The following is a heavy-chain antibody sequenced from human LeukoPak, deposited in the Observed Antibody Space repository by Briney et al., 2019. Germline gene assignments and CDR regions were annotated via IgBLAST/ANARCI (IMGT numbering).Heavy chain of an antibody. CDR1: GFTFSSNW. CDR3: ASLDILSI. J-gene: IGHJ3*02. CDR2: IKEDGSEK. V-gene: IGHV3-7*01. D-gene: IGHD3-9*01. Sequence: GGSLRLSCAASGFTFSSNWMSWVRQAPGKGLEWVANIKEDGSEKYYVDSVKGRFTISRDNAKNSLYLQMNSLRAEDTAVYYCASLDILSIWGQGTMVTVSS.